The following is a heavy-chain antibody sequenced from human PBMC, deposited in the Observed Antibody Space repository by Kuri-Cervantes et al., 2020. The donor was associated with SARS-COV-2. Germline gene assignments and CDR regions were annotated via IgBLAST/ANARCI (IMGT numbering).Heavy chain of an antibody. Sequence: LSLTCAASGFTFSSYGMHWVRQAPGKGLEWVAFIRYDGSNKYYADSVKGRFTISRDNSKNTLYLQMNSLRAEDTAVYYCARDREVLSYYYYYMDVWGKGTTVTVSS. CDR3: ARDREVLSYYYYYMDV. CDR1: GFTFSSYG. V-gene: IGHV3-30*02. D-gene: IGHD3-10*01. J-gene: IGHJ6*03. CDR2: IRYDGSNK.